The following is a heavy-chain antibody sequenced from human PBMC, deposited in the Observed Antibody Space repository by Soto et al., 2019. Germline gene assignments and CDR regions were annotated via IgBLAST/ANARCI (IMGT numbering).Heavy chain of an antibody. CDR2: IDWDDDK. Sequence: SGPTLVNPTQTLTLTCTFSGFSLSTSGMCVSWIRQPPGKALEWLARIDWDDDKYYSTSLKTRLTISKDTSKNQVVLTMTNMDPVDTATYYCARIPSLGRYYYYMDVWGKGTTVTVSS. CDR3: ARIPSLGRYYYYMDV. CDR1: GFSLSTSGMC. V-gene: IGHV2-70*11. J-gene: IGHJ6*03.